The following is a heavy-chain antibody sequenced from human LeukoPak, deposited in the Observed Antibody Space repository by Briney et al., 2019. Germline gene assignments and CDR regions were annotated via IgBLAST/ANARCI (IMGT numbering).Heavy chain of an antibody. CDR3: ARDRTEAGTDFDY. CDR2: IYYSGST. D-gene: IGHD6-13*01. Sequence: SETLSLTCTVSGGSISSYYWSWIRQPPGKGLEWIGYIYYSGSTNYNPSLKSRVTISVDTSKNQFSLKLSSVTAADTAVYYCARDRTEAGTDFDYWGQGTLVTVSS. CDR1: GGSISSYY. V-gene: IGHV4-59*01. J-gene: IGHJ4*02.